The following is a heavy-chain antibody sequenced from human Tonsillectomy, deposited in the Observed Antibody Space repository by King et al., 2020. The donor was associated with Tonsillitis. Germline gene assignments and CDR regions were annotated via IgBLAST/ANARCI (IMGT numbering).Heavy chain of an antibody. CDR3: TTVHASSSWYFVY. CDR1: GFTFSNAW. V-gene: IGHV3-15*01. Sequence: EVQLVESGGGLVKPGGSLRLSCAASGFTFSNAWMSWVRQAPGKGLEWVGRIKSKTDGGTTDYAAPVKGRFTISRDDSKNTLYLQMNSLKTEDTAVYYCTTVHASSSWYFVYWGQGTLVTVSS. D-gene: IGHD6-13*01. CDR2: IKSKTDGGTT. J-gene: IGHJ4*02.